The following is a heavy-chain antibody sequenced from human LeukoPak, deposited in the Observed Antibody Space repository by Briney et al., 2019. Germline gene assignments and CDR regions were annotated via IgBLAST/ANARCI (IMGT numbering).Heavy chain of an antibody. CDR3: ARHVEVALVDY. CDR1: GGSISSSSYY. D-gene: IGHD2-21*01. Sequence: SETLSLACTVSGGSISSSSYYRGWIRQPPGKGLEWIGSIYYSGSTYYNPSLKSRVTISVDTSKNQFSLKLSSVTAADTAVYYCARHVEVALVDYWGQGTLVTVSS. V-gene: IGHV4-39*01. J-gene: IGHJ4*02. CDR2: IYYSGST.